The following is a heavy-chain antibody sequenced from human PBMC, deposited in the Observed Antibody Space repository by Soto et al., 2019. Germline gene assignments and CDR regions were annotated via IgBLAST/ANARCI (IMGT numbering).Heavy chain of an antibody. CDR2: ISGSGGST. J-gene: IGHJ5*02. CDR1: GFTFSSYA. Sequence: GGSLRLSCAASGFTFSSYAMSWVRQAPGKGLEWVSAISGSGGSTYYADSVKGRFTISRDNSKNTLYLQMNSLRAEDTAVYYCARTHDYSNYDGYNWFDPWGQGTLVTVSS. V-gene: IGHV3-23*01. D-gene: IGHD4-4*01. CDR3: ARTHDYSNYDGYNWFDP.